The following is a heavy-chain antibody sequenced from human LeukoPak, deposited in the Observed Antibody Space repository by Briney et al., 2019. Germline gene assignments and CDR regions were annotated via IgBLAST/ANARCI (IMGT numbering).Heavy chain of an antibody. CDR1: GGSFSGYY. D-gene: IGHD3-16*01. Sequence: TSETLSLTCAVYGGSFSGYYWSWIRQPPGKGLEWIGEINHSGSTNYKPSLKSRVTISVDTSKNQVSLKLSAVTAADTAVYYCARGSDYDYVWGKTIDYWGQGTLVTVSS. CDR2: INHSGST. J-gene: IGHJ4*02. V-gene: IGHV4-34*01. CDR3: ARGSDYDYVWGKTIDY.